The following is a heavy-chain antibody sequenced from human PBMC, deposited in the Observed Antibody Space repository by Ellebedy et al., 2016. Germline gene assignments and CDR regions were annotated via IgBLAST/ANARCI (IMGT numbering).Heavy chain of an antibody. V-gene: IGHV1-69*10. J-gene: IGHJ4*02. CDR2: IIPILGIA. CDR3: ATARLFDYDSSGYYY. D-gene: IGHD3-22*01. Sequence: ASVKVSCKASGGTFSSYAISWVRQAPGQGLEWMGGIIPILGIAIYAQKFQGRVTMTEDTSTDTAYMELSSLRSEDTAVYYCATARLFDYDSSGYYYWGQGTLVTVS. CDR1: GGTFSSYA.